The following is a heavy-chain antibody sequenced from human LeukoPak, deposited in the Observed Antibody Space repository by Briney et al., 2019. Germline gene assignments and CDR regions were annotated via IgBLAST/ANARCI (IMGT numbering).Heavy chain of an antibody. D-gene: IGHD1-26*01. CDR1: GFTFSSYG. V-gene: IGHV3-33*01. J-gene: IGHJ4*02. CDR2: IWYDGSNK. CDR3: ARDRGSGSYPDY. Sequence: GRSLRLSCAVSGFTFSSYGMHWVRQAPGKGLEWVAVIWYDGSNKYYADSVKGRFTISRDNSKNMLYLQMNSLRAEDTALYYCARDRGSGSYPDYWGQGTLVTVSS.